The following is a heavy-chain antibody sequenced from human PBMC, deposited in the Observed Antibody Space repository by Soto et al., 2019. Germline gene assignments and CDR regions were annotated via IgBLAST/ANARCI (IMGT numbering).Heavy chain of an antibody. CDR3: AREGGESSDGLYYFDS. J-gene: IGHJ4*02. D-gene: IGHD3-16*01. V-gene: IGHV4-30-4*01. Sequence: QVQLQESGPGLVKPSQNLSLTCTVSGGSTSSDNYWGWIRQPPGKGLEWIGHIYYSGNTDYNPSLKSRLAISIDTSKNQFSLKLSSVTAADTAVYFCAREGGESSDGLYYFDSWGQGSLVTVSS. CDR1: GGSTSSDNY. CDR2: IYYSGNT.